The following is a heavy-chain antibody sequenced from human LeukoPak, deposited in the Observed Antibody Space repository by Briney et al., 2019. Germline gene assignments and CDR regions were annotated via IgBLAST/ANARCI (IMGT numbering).Heavy chain of an antibody. CDR3: ARDIGVDINWFDP. D-gene: IGHD3-10*01. CDR1: GYTFTGYY. CDR2: INPNSGGT. V-gene: IGHV1-2*02. Sequence: ASVKVSCTASGYTFTGYYMHWVRQAPGQGLEWMGWINPNSGGTNYAQKFQGRVTMTRDTSISTAYMELSRLRSDDTAAYYCARDIGVDINWFDPWGQGTLVTVSS. J-gene: IGHJ5*02.